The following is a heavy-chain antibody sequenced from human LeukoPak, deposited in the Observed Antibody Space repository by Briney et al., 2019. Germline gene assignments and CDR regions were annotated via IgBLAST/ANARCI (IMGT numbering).Heavy chain of an antibody. Sequence: PGASLRLSCAASGFTFSTYWMSWVRQAPGKGLEWVANINKDGSEEHYLDSVKGRFTISRDNAENSLFLQMNSLRAEDTAVYHCAREAVHCGGSSCLKAYWGQGTLVTVSS. J-gene: IGHJ4*02. CDR1: GFTFSTYW. V-gene: IGHV3-7*03. CDR3: AREAVHCGGSSCLKAY. CDR2: INKDGSEE. D-gene: IGHD6-13*01.